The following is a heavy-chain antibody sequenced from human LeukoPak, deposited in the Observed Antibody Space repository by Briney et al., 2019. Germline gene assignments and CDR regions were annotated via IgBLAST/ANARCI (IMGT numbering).Heavy chain of an antibody. D-gene: IGHD2-15*01. CDR3: ARVDIVLVVAATLGLGY. Sequence: GASVKVSCKASGYTFTDYYMHWVRQAPGQGLEWMGWINPNSGGTNYAQKLQGRVTMTRDTSNSTVYMELSRLRSDDTAVYYCARVDIVLVVAATLGLGYWGQGTLVTVSS. V-gene: IGHV1-2*02. CDR1: GYTFTDYY. J-gene: IGHJ4*02. CDR2: INPNSGGT.